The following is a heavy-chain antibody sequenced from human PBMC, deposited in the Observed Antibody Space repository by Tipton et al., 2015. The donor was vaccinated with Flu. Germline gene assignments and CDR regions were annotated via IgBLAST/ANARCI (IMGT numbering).Heavy chain of an antibody. CDR3: ARDLGGHSSGWKGPFDY. J-gene: IGHJ4*02. CDR1: GGSISSSSYY. Sequence: TLSLTCTVSGGSISSSSYYWGWLRQPPGKGLAWIGSIYYSGSTYYNPSLKSRVTISVDTSKNQFSLKLSSVTAADTAVYYCARDLGGHSSGWKGPFDYWGQGTLVTVSS. CDR2: IYYSGST. D-gene: IGHD6-19*01. V-gene: IGHV4-39*07.